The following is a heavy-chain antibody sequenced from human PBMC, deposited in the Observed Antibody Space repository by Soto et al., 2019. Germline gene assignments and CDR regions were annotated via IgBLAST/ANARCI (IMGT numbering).Heavy chain of an antibody. CDR3: ARDYGDYDAFAI. Sequence: QVQLQESGPGLVKPAQTLSLTCTVSGVSISSRGHYWGWIRQLPGKGLEWIGYVFYSGSTFYNPSLKSRVTISIDTSKNQFSLKLSSVTAADTAVYYCARDYGDYDAFAIWGQGTLLTVS. CDR2: VFYSGST. J-gene: IGHJ3*02. D-gene: IGHD4-17*01. CDR1: GVSISSRGHY. V-gene: IGHV4-31*03.